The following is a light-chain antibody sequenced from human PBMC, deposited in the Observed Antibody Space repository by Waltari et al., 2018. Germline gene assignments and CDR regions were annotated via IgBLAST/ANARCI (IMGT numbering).Light chain of an antibody. Sequence: LTCTLSSGHSSNVIAWHQQQPEKGPRYLMKVNSDGSHSKGDKILDRFSGSSSGAEHYLTISSLQSEDEADYYCQTGGHGTWVFGGGTKLTVL. J-gene: IGLJ3*02. CDR2: VNSDGSH. CDR1: SGHSSNV. CDR3: QTGGHGTWV. V-gene: IGLV4-69*01.